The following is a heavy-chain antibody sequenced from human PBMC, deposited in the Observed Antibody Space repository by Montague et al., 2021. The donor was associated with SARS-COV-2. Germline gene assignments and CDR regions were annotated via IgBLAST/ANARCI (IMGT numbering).Heavy chain of an antibody. Sequence: SETLSLTCTFSGGSVSSSPYYWCWIRQPPGRGLVWTGSISYSGSTYPTPSLKSRLTISVDSSENQFSLRLSSVTAADTAVYYCARPDYYGSVTYVDYYSMDVWGQGTTVTVSS. V-gene: IGHV4-39*01. CDR1: GGSVSSSPYY. CDR3: ARPDYYGSVTYVDYYSMDV. CDR2: ISYSGST. D-gene: IGHD3-10*01. J-gene: IGHJ6*03.